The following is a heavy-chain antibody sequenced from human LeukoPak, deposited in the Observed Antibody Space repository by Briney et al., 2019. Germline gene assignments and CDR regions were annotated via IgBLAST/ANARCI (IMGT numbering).Heavy chain of an antibody. CDR2: IKEDGSEK. Sequence: GGSLRLSCVASGSKFSSYWMSWVRQAPGKGLEWVANIKEDGSEKYYGDSLKGRFTISRDNAKSSVYLQMNSLRVDDTAVYYCARDPSSSSYPESGVDYWGQGTLVTVSS. V-gene: IGHV3-7*01. J-gene: IGHJ4*02. CDR1: GSKFSSYW. D-gene: IGHD6-13*01. CDR3: ARDPSSSSYPESGVDY.